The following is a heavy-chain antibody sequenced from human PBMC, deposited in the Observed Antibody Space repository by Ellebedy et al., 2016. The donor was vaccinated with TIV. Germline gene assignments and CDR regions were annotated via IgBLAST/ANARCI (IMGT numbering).Heavy chain of an antibody. CDR1: GGSFSGYY. Sequence: SETLSLTCAVYGGSFSGYYWSWIRQPPGKGLEWIGEINHSGSTNYNPSLKSRVTISVDRSKNQFSLKLSSVTAADTAVYYCARQVVVAARSYNWFDPWGQGTLVTVSS. CDR2: INHSGST. J-gene: IGHJ5*02. D-gene: IGHD2-15*01. V-gene: IGHV4-34*01. CDR3: ARQVVVAARSYNWFDP.